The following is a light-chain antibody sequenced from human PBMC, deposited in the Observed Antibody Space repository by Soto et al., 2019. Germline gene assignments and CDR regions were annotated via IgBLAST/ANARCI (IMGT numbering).Light chain of an antibody. J-gene: IGKJ2*01. CDR3: MQGTHWPYT. CDR1: QTLVYRDETTS. Sequence: DVVMTQSPLSLPVTVGQPASISCRSSQTLVYRDETTSWNWYHQRPGQSPRRLIYQVSKRDSGVPDRFSGSASGSDFTLKISRVEAEDVGVYYCMQGTHWPYTFGQGTKLEIK. V-gene: IGKV2-30*01. CDR2: QVS.